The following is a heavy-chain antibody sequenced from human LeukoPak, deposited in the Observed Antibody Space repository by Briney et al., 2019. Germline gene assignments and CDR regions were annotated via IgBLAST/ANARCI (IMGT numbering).Heavy chain of an antibody. D-gene: IGHD2-2*01. CDR2: IKQDGSEK. Sequence: GGSLRLSCAASGFTFSSYGMSWVRQAPGKGLEWVANIKQDGSEKYYVDSVKGRFTISRDNAKNSLYLQMNSLRAEDTAVYYCARERYLEDWGQGTMVTVSS. J-gene: IGHJ3*01. CDR3: ARERYLED. CDR1: GFTFSSYG. V-gene: IGHV3-7*01.